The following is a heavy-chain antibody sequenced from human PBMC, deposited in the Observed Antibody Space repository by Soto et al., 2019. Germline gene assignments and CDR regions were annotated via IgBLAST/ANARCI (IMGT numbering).Heavy chain of an antibody. J-gene: IGHJ3*02. Sequence: QVQLQQWGAGLLKPSETLSLTCAVYGGFVTSGSYYWSWIRQPPGKGLEWIGEMSHSGGTHFNPSLKSRVTISVDTSNNQFTLKMSSVNAADTALYYCARVERGTATTVVDAFDIWGPGTMVTVSS. CDR2: MSHSGGT. D-gene: IGHD1-1*01. CDR1: GGFVTSGSYY. V-gene: IGHV4-34*01. CDR3: ARVERGTATTVVDAFDI.